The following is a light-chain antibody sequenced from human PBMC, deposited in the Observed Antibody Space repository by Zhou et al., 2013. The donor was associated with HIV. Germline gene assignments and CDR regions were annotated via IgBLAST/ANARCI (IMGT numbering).Light chain of an antibody. Sequence: DVQLTQFPSSLSASVGERVTITCRSSQSISTSLNWYQQRPQKAPSLLIFGTSHLQTGVPSRFSGSGSGTLFTLTINNLQPDDIATYFCQHNFVPSVVTFGPGTKVQIK. CDR2: GTS. CDR3: QHNFVPSVVT. V-gene: IGKV1-39*01. J-gene: IGKJ3*01. CDR1: QSISTS.